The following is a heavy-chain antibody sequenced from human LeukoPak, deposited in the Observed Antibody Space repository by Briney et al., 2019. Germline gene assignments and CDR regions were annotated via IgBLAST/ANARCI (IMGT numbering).Heavy chain of an antibody. CDR2: RYSGGKT. D-gene: IGHD2-8*01. J-gene: IGHJ6*03. V-gene: IGHV3-66*02. CDR3: ARARSRGTNGVCRSDYYYYMDV. CDR1: GFSVSSYY. Sequence: GGSLRLSCAASGFSVSSYYMDWVRQAQGKGLEWVSVRYSGGKTQYADSVKGRFAISRDDSKNTLHLQMNSLKAEDTPVYYCARARSRGTNGVCRSDYYYYMDVWGKGTTVTVSS.